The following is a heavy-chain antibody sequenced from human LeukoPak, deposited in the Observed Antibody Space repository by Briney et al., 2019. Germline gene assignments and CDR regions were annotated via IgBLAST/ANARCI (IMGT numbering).Heavy chain of an antibody. J-gene: IGHJ6*03. Sequence: SETLSLTCTVSGGSISSSSYYWGWIRQPPGKGLEWIGSIYYSGSTYYNPSLKSRVTISVDTSKNQFSLKLSSVTAADTAVYYCARDLREYYDSSGPPYYYYYYMDVWGEGTTVTVSS. CDR3: ARDLREYYDSSGPPYYYYYYMDV. V-gene: IGHV4-39*07. D-gene: IGHD3-22*01. CDR2: IYYSGST. CDR1: GGSISSSSYY.